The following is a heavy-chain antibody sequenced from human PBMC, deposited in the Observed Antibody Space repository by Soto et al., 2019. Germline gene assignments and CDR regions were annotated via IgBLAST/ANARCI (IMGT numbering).Heavy chain of an antibody. Sequence: GASVKVSCKASGYTFTGYYIHWVRQAPGQGLEWMGWINPNTGGTNYAQNFQGRVTMTRDTSFSTAYMELSRLRSDDTAVYYCARVGYSFDAFDIWGQGTMVTVSS. D-gene: IGHD5-18*01. CDR1: GYTFTGYY. V-gene: IGHV1-2*02. CDR2: INPNTGGT. J-gene: IGHJ3*02. CDR3: ARVGYSFDAFDI.